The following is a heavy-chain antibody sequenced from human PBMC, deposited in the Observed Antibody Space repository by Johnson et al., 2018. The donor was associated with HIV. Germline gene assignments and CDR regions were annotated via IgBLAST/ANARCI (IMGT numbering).Heavy chain of an antibody. V-gene: IGHV3-15*01. D-gene: IGHD3-16*02. CDR1: GFTFSNVW. CDR3: TTAIVIDAFDI. J-gene: IGHJ3*02. Sequence: VQLVESVGGVVQPGRSLRLSCAASGFTFSNVWMSWVRQAPGKGLEWVGRIKRKIEGEATDYAAPVKGRFTISRDDSKNTLFLQMSSLKTDDTAVYYCTTAIVIDAFDIWGQGTMVTVSS. CDR2: IKRKIEGEAT.